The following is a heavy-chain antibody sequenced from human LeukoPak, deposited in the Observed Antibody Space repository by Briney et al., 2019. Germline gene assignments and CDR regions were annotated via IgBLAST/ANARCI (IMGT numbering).Heavy chain of an antibody. Sequence: GRSLRLSCTASGFTFGDYAMSWVRQAPGKGLEWVGFIRSKAYGGTTEYAASVKGRFTISRDDSKSIAYLQMNSLKTEDTAVYYCTRDGFPNRNDGGYYFDYWGQGTLVTVSS. CDR3: TRDGFPNRNDGGYYFDY. V-gene: IGHV3-49*04. J-gene: IGHJ4*02. CDR2: IRSKAYGGTT. CDR1: GFTFGDYA. D-gene: IGHD1-1*01.